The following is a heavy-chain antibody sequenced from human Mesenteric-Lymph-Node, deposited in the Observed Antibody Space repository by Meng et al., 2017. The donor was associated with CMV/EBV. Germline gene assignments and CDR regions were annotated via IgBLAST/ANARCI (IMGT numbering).Heavy chain of an antibody. Sequence: SETLSLTCSVSGGSISSSDSYWAWIRQPPGKGLEWIGSIYSWGNTHYNPSLKTRVTISVDTSKNQFSLNLNSVTAADTAVYFCARGRELEFRQIDSWGQGTLVTVSS. D-gene: IGHD1-1*01. J-gene: IGHJ4*02. CDR2: IYSWGNT. CDR3: ARGRELEFRQIDS. CDR1: GGSISSSDSY. V-gene: IGHV4-39*01.